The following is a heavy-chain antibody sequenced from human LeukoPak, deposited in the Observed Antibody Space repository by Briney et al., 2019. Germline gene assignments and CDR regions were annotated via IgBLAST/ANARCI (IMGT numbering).Heavy chain of an antibody. CDR3: ASWAGTAAGFSGPFDY. V-gene: IGHV3-21*04. D-gene: IGHD6-13*01. CDR2: ISSSSSYI. CDR1: GFTFSSYS. J-gene: IGHJ4*02. Sequence: GGSLRLSCAASGFTFSSYSMNWVRQAPGKGLEWVSSISSSSSYIYYADSVKGRFTISRDNARNSVFLQMASLRAEDTGVYYCASWAGTAAGFSGPFDYWGLGTLVTVSS.